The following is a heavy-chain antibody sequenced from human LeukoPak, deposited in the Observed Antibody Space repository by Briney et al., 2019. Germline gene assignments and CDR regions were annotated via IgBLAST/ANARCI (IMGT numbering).Heavy chain of an antibody. CDR2: IKSKADGETK. D-gene: IGHD3-10*01. V-gene: IGHV3-15*01. Sequence: PGGPLRLSCAASGFTFTNAWMSWVRQAPGKGVEWVGRIKSKADGETKDYAAPVKGRFTLSRDDSKATMYLQMNSLQAEDTAVYYCTTDLGTTMIRGVIVYWGQGALVTVSS. CDR3: TTDLGTTMIRGVIVY. J-gene: IGHJ4*02. CDR1: GFTFTNAW.